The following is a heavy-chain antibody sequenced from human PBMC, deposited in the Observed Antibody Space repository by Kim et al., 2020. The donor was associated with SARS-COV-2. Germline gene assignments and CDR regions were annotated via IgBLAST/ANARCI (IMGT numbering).Heavy chain of an antibody. CDR3: ARRKSTSWSDFDF. D-gene: IGHD2-2*01. J-gene: IGHJ4*02. Sequence: YNPSLKSRVTISVDPSKNQFSLKLSSVTAADTAVYYCARRKSTSWSDFDFWGQGTLVTVSS. V-gene: IGHV4-59*08.